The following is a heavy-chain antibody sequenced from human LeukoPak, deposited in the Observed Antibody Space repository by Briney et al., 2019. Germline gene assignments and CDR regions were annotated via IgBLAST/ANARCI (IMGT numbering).Heavy chain of an antibody. D-gene: IGHD5-24*01. J-gene: IGHJ3*02. CDR3: ARHLEMATIPDAFDI. CDR1: GGSFSGYY. Sequence: SETLSLTCAVYGGSFSGYYWSWIRQPPGKGLEWIGYIYYSGSTNYNPSLKSRVTISVDTSKNQFSLKLSSVTAADTAVYYCARHLEMATIPDAFDIWGQGTMVTVSS. V-gene: IGHV4-59*01. CDR2: IYYSGST.